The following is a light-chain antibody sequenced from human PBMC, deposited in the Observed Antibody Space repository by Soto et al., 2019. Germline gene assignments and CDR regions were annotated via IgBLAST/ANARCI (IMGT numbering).Light chain of an antibody. CDR1: SSDVGGYNY. CDR2: EVS. CDR3: SSYAGSNNVV. V-gene: IGLV2-8*01. J-gene: IGLJ2*01. Sequence: QSALTQSPSASGSPGQSVTISCTGTSSDVGGYNYVSWYQQHPGKAPKLMIYEVSTRPSGVPDRFSGSKSGNTASLTVYGLQAEDEADYYCSSYAGSNNVVFGGGTKLTVL.